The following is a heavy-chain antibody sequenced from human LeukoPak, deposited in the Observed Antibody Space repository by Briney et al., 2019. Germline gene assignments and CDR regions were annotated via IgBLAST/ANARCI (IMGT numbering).Heavy chain of an antibody. D-gene: IGHD1-1*01. CDR3: ARYNLTSTFEY. Sequence: GGSLRLSCAASGFTVSNNYMSWVRQAPGKGLEWVSVIYSGGSTYYADSVKGRFTTSRDNSKNTLYLQMNSLRAEDTAVYYCARYNLTSTFEYWGQGTLVTVSS. V-gene: IGHV3-66*01. J-gene: IGHJ4*02. CDR1: GFTVSNNY. CDR2: IYSGGST.